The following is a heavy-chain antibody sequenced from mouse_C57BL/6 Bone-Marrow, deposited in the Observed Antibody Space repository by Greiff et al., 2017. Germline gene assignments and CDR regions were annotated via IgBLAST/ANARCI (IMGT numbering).Heavy chain of an antibody. CDR2: ISNGGGST. CDR1: GFTFSDYY. V-gene: IGHV5-12*01. CDR3: AREGVYYASFAY. J-gene: IGHJ3*01. Sequence: EVQLLESGGGLVQPGGSLKLSCAASGFTFSDYYMYWVRQTPEKRLEWVAYISNGGGSTYYPDTVKGRFTISRDNATNTLYLQMSRLKSEDTAMYYGAREGVYYASFAYWGQGTLVTVSA. D-gene: IGHD2-1*01.